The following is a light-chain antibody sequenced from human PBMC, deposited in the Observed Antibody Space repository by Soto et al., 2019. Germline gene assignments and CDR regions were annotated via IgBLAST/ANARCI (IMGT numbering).Light chain of an antibody. CDR3: QQRINWPPVT. CDR2: DAS. CDR1: QSVGTY. J-gene: IGKJ4*01. Sequence: VLTQSPATLSLSPGERATLSRRASQSVGTYLAWYQQKPGQAPRLLIYDASDRATGIPARFSGSGSGTDFTLTISSLEPEDFAVYYCQQRINWPPVTFGGGTRVEIK. V-gene: IGKV3-11*01.